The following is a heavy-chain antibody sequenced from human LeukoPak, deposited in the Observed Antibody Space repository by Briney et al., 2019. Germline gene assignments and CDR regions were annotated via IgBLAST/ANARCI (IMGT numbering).Heavy chain of an antibody. Sequence: GGSLRLSCAASGFTFDDYAMHWVRQAPGKGLEWVSLISGDDDSTYYADSVKGRFTISRDNSKNSLYLQMISLRAEDTALYYCAKAARSFLEGPNGYFDYWGQGTLVTVSS. V-gene: IGHV3-43D*03. D-gene: IGHD3-3*01. J-gene: IGHJ4*02. CDR3: AKAARSFLEGPNGYFDY. CDR1: GFTFDDYA. CDR2: ISGDDDST.